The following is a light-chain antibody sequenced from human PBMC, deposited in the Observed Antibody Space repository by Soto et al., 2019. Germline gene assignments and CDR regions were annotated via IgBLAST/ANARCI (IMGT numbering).Light chain of an antibody. CDR2: GAS. CDR3: QPYDDSIT. CDR1: QSVSSRN. J-gene: IGKJ5*01. Sequence: EIVLTQSPDTLSLSPGESVTLSCRASQSVSSRNLAWYQQKPGRAPRLLIYGASNRATGIPDRFSGSGSGTVFTLTISRLEPEYFAVFYCQPYDDSITFGQGTRLEIE. V-gene: IGKV3-20*01.